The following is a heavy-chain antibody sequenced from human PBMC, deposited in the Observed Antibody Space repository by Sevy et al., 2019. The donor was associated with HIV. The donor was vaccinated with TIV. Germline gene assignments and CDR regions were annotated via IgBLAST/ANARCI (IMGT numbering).Heavy chain of an antibody. CDR2: ISYSGST. CDR1: GGSISSYY. D-gene: IGHD3-3*01. CDR3: ARKVVSAYDDTFDP. V-gene: IGHV4-59*08. J-gene: IGHJ5*02. Sequence: SETLSLTCTVSGGSISSYYWSWIRQPPGKGLEWIGYISYSGSTNYNPSLKSRVTISIDTSKNQFSLKLSSMTAADTAVYYCARKVVSAYDDTFDPWGQGTLVTVSS.